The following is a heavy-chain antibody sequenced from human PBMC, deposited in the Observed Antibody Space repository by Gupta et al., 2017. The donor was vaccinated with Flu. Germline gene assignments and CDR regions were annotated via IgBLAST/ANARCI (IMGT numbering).Heavy chain of an antibody. CDR1: GFTFSTAR. CDR3: ATSGSDTSHFDY. J-gene: IGHJ4*02. Sequence: DVQLVESGGGLVEPGGSLRLSCVASGFTFSTARMNWVRQAPGKGLEWVGRIKSKTNGGTPDYGAPVKGRFTISRDDSKNTLFLQMNSLKTEDTAVYYCATSGSDTSHFDYWGQGNLITVSS. CDR2: IKSKTNGGTP. D-gene: IGHD3-22*01. V-gene: IGHV3-15*01.